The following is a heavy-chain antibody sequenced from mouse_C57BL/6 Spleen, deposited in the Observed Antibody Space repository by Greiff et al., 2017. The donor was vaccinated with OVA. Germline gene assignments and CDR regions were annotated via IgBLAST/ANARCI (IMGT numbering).Heavy chain of an antibody. CDR2: IWGVGST. V-gene: IGHV2-6*01. CDR3: ARSYYGSSYDYAMDY. CDR1: GFSLTSYG. J-gene: IGHJ4*01. D-gene: IGHD1-1*01. Sequence: VHLVESGPGLVAPSQSLSITCTVSGFSLTSYGVDWVRQSPGKGLEWLGVIWGVGSTNYNSALKSRLSISKDNSKSQVFLKMNSLQTDDTAMYYCARSYYGSSYDYAMDYWGQGTSVTVSS.